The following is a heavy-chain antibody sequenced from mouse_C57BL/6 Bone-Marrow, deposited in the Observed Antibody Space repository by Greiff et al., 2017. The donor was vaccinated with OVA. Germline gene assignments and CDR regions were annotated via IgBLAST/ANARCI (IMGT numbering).Heavy chain of an antibody. CDR2: IWSGGST. J-gene: IGHJ4*01. D-gene: IGHD1-1*01. V-gene: IGHV2-2*01. Sequence: VQLQQSGPGLVQPSQSLSITCTVSGFSLTSYGVHWVRQSPGKGLEWLGVIWSGGSTDYNAAFISRLSISKDKSKSQFFFKMTSLQADDTAIYYCASPSSITTVVDYYAMDYWGQGPSVTVSS. CDR3: ASPSSITTVVDYYAMDY. CDR1: GFSLTSYG.